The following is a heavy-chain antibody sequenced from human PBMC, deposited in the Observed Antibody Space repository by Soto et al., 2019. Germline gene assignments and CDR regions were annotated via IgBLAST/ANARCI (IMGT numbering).Heavy chain of an antibody. J-gene: IGHJ4*02. V-gene: IGHV3-53*01. D-gene: IGHD6-13*01. CDR3: ARGEGNNWYYYLAN. Sequence: DVQVVESGGGLIQPGGSLRLSCAASGFTVGSHYMTWIRQAPGKGLEWVSLIYSGGSTFYADSVKDRFTISRDNSKNTLYLQMNSLRVEDTALYYCARGEGNNWYYYLANWGKGTLVTVSS. CDR1: GFTVGSHY. CDR2: IYSGGST.